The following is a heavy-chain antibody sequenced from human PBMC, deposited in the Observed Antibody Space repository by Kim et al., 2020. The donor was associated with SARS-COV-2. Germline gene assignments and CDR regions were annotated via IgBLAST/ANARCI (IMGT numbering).Heavy chain of an antibody. Sequence: SETLSLTCAVYGGSFSGYYWSWIRQPPGKGLEWIGEINHSGSTNYNPSLKSRVTISVDTSKNQFSLKLSSVTAADTAVYYCARGEKLLWFGELSAFDPWGQGTLVTVSS. CDR2: INHSGST. CDR1: GGSFSGYY. CDR3: ARGEKLLWFGELSAFDP. J-gene: IGHJ5*02. V-gene: IGHV4-34*01. D-gene: IGHD3-10*01.